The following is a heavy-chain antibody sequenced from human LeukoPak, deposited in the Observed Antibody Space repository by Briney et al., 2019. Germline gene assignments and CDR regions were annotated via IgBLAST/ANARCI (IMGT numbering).Heavy chain of an antibody. CDR1: GDSISSRNW. V-gene: IGHV4-4*02. Sequence: MTSETLSLTCSVSGDSISSRNWWTWVRQTPEKGLEWIGEIYHTGSTNYNPSVESRVTISIDKSKNQFSLILNSVTAAGTALYYCARGMWFDTLFSAFDVWGQGTMVSVSS. CDR2: IYHTGST. J-gene: IGHJ3*01. CDR3: ARGMWFDTLFSAFDV. D-gene: IGHD3-10*01.